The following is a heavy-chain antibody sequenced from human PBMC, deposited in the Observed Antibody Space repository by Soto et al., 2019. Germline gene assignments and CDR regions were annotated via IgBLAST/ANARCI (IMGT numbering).Heavy chain of an antibody. V-gene: IGHV3-23*01. D-gene: IGHD5-18*01. Sequence: VGSLRLSCAASGFTFSSYAMSWVRQAPGKGLEWVSAISGSGGSTYYADSVKGRFTISRDNSKNTLYLQMNSLRAEDTAVYYCAKGTSSEGWRDTDMVVGAFDIWGQGTMVTVSS. CDR1: GFTFSSYA. J-gene: IGHJ3*02. CDR2: ISGSGGST. CDR3: AKGTSSEGWRDTDMVVGAFDI.